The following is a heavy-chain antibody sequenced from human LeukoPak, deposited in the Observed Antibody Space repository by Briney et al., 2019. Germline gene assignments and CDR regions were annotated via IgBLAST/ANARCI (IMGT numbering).Heavy chain of an antibody. CDR1: GFTFSNAW. CDR2: IKSKTDGGTT. Sequence: GGSLRLSCAASGFTFSNAWMSWVRQAPGKGLEWVGRIKSKTDGGTTDYAAPVKGRFTISRDDSKNTLYLQMNSLKTEDTAVYYCTTAGTYCSSTSCSDYWGQGTLVTVSS. CDR3: TTAGTYCSSTSCSDY. J-gene: IGHJ4*02. V-gene: IGHV3-15*01. D-gene: IGHD2-2*01.